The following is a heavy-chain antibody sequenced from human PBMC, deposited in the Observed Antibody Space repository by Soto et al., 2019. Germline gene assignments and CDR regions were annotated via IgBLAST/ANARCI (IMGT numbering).Heavy chain of an antibody. Sequence: PGGSLRLSCAASGFTFSSYAMSWVRQAPGKGLGWVSAISGSGGSTYYADSVKGRFTISRDNSKNTLYLQMNSLRAEDTAVYYCAKIYCSSTSCPMDFYNWFDPWGQGTLVTVSS. D-gene: IGHD2-2*01. J-gene: IGHJ5*02. CDR1: GFTFSSYA. CDR3: AKIYCSSTSCPMDFYNWFDP. CDR2: ISGSGGST. V-gene: IGHV3-23*01.